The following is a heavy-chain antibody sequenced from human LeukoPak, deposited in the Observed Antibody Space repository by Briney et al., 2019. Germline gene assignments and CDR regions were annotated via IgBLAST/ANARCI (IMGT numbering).Heavy chain of an antibody. V-gene: IGHV4-39*01. CDR2: MFYSGRT. J-gene: IGHJ4*02. D-gene: IGHD5/OR15-5a*01. CDR1: GGPISSGNYH. CDR3: ARHPARRDVYDHLDY. Sequence: SETLSLTCSVSGGPISSGNYHWAWMRQPLGKGPEWIGSMFYSGRTYYNPSLKSRVTMSLDTSRNHFSLKVTSVTAADTAVYYCARHPARRDVYDHLDYWGQGTLVTVSS.